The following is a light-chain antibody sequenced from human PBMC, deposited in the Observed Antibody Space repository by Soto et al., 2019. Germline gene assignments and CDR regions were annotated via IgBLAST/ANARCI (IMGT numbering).Light chain of an antibody. CDR3: QQYNNWPRT. CDR2: GVS. Sequence: IVMTQSAATLSGSPGERATLSCRASQSVSSSYLAWYQQKPGQAPRLPIYGVSTRATGIPDRFTGSGSGTDFTLTISSLQSEDFAVYYCQQYNNWPRTFGQGTKVDIK. V-gene: IGKV3D-15*01. CDR1: QSVSSSY. J-gene: IGKJ1*01.